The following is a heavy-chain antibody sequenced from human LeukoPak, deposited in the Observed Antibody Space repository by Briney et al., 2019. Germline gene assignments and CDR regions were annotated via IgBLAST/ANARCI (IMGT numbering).Heavy chain of an antibody. CDR1: GGSISSSSYY. D-gene: IGHD3-3*01. Sequence: SETLSLTCTVSGGSISSSSYYWGWIRQPPGKGLEWIGSIYYSGSTYYNPSLKSRVTISVDTSKNQFSLKLSSVTAADTAVYYCARNDRGTYYDFWSGYFENYYYYYMDVWGKGTTVTVSS. CDR3: ARNDRGTYYDFWSGYFENYYYYYMDV. V-gene: IGHV4-39*07. J-gene: IGHJ6*03. CDR2: IYYSGST.